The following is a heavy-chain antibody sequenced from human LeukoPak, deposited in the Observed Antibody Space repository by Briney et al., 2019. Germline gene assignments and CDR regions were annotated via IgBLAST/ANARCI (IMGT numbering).Heavy chain of an antibody. V-gene: IGHV1-18*01. D-gene: IGHD3-3*01. J-gene: IGHJ6*03. CDR2: ISAYNGNT. CDR1: GYTFTSYG. Sequence: ASVKVSCKASGYTFTSYGISWVRQAPGQGLEWMGWISAYNGNTNYAQKLQGRVTMTTDTSTSTAYMQLRSLRSDDTAVYYCARDPRGVFGVVSRVARDVWGKATTVTVCS. CDR3: ARDPRGVFGVVSRVARDV.